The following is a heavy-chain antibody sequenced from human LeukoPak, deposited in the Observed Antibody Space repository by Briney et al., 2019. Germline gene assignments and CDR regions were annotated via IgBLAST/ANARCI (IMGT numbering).Heavy chain of an antibody. V-gene: IGHV3-30*02. D-gene: IGHD2/OR15-2a*01. Sequence: GGSLRLSCAASEFTFRTYGMHWVRQAPGKGLEWVAFIRYDGINNYYADSVKGRFTISRDNSKNTVYLQMNSLRPEDTALYYCARPLLSYFYYYMDVWGRGTTVTVSS. CDR2: IRYDGINN. CDR3: ARPLLSYFYYYMDV. CDR1: EFTFRTYG. J-gene: IGHJ6*03.